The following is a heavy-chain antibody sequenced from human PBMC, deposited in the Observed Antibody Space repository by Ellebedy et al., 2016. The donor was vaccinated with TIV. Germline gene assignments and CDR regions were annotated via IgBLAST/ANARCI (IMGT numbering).Heavy chain of an antibody. J-gene: IGHJ4*02. CDR3: AKGRGGGSDSSAPRYYFDY. V-gene: IGHV3-30*18. Sequence: GESLKISCAASGFTFSDYGMHWVRQAPGKGLEWVAVISNDGRSKKHADSVKGRFTISRDNSKKTLYLQMNSLRAEYTAVYYCAKGRGGGSDSSAPRYYFDYWGLGTLVTVSS. D-gene: IGHD3-22*01. CDR1: GFTFSDYG. CDR2: ISNDGRSK.